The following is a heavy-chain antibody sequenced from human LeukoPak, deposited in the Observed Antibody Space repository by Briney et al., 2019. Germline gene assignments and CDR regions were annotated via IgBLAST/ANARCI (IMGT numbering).Heavy chain of an antibody. CDR1: GFTFSASP. D-gene: IGHD2-2*02. CDR3: TREGCGATSCYTNDY. V-gene: IGHV3-73*01. J-gene: IGHJ4*02. CDR2: ITGTHAT. Sequence: AGGSLRLPCAASGFTFSASPMHWVRQASGKGLEWVGRITGTHATAYSATVEGRFTISRDDSKYTTYLQMNSLETEDTAVYYCTREGCGATSCYTNDYWGQGTLVTVSS.